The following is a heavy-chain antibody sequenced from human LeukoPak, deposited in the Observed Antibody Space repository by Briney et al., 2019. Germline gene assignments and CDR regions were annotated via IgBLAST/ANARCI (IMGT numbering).Heavy chain of an antibody. Sequence: PGGGLRHSCVASVYTLIIYAMSWVRPAPERGLEWVSGISGSGGRTYYADAVRGRFTICRDNTGNTLYLKMNSLGADDTALYYCEKSKWGLHRGAFDYWGQGTLVTVSS. V-gene: IGHV3-23*01. D-gene: IGHD7-27*01. CDR1: VYTLIIYA. CDR2: ISGSGGRT. J-gene: IGHJ4*02. CDR3: EKSKWGLHRGAFDY.